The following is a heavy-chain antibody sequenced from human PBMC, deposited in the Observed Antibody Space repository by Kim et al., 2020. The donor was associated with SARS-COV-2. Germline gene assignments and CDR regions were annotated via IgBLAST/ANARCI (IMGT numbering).Heavy chain of an antibody. Sequence: GGSLRLSCAASGFPFSSNSLNWVRQAPGKGLEWVSSISISSSYINYADSVKGRFTTSRDNAKNSLYLQMNSLGAEATAVYYCRRGGKHGYKFDYWGQGTL. CDR1: GFPFSSNS. D-gene: IGHD5-12*01. J-gene: IGHJ4*02. CDR3: RRGGKHGYKFDY. CDR2: ISISSSYI. V-gene: IGHV3-21*01.